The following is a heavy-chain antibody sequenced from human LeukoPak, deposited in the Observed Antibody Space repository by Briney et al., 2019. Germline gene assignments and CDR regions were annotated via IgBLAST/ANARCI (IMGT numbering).Heavy chain of an antibody. CDR1: GGTFSSYA. CDR3: ARMEDSSGRSFLAWY. J-gene: IGHJ4*02. D-gene: IGHD6-19*01. V-gene: IGHV1-69*13. CDR2: IIPIFGTA. Sequence: SVKVSCKASGGTFSSYAISWVRQAPGQGLEWMGGIIPIFGTANYAQKFQGRVTITADESTSTAYMELSSLRSEDTAVYYCARMEDSSGRSFLAWYWGQGTLVTVSS.